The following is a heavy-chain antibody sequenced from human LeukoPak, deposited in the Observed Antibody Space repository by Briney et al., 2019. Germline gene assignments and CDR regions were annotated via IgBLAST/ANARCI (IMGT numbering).Heavy chain of an antibody. D-gene: IGHD3-10*01. J-gene: IGHJ4*02. V-gene: IGHV3-21*01. CDR3: ARDSRPDVLLWFGEFDY. CDR1: GFTFSSYS. CDR2: ISSSFTYI. Sequence: GGSLRPSCAASGFTFSSYSMNWVRQAPGKGLEWVSSISSSFTYIYYADSVKGRFTISRDNAKNSLFLQMNSLRAEDTAVYYCARDSRPDVLLWFGEFDYWGQGTLVTVSS.